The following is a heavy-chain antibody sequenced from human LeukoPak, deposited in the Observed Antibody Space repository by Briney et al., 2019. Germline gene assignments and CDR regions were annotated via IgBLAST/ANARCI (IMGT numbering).Heavy chain of an antibody. V-gene: IGHV3-48*03. CDR1: GFTFSSYE. J-gene: IGHJ3*02. CDR3: ARDHDWARAFDI. CDR2: ISTSGSTI. Sequence: GGSLRLACAASGFTFSSYEMNWVRQAPGKGLEWVSYISTSGSTIYYADSVKGRFTISRDHAKNSLYLQMNSLRAEDTAAYYCARDHDWARAFDIWGQGTMVTVSS. D-gene: IGHD3-9*01.